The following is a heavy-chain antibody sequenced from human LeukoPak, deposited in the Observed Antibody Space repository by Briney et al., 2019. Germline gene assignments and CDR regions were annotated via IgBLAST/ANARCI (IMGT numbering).Heavy chain of an antibody. V-gene: IGHV1-46*01. Sequence: GASVKVSCKASGYTFTSYYIHWVRQAPGQGLEWMGIINPSGGSTIYAQKFQGRVTMTRDMSTSTVYMELSSLRSEDTAVYYCARDHYHKIHSVMVTAPDYWGQGTLVIVSS. CDR2: INPSGGST. J-gene: IGHJ4*01. D-gene: IGHD2-21*02. CDR1: GYTFTSYY. CDR3: ARDHYHKIHSVMVTAPDY.